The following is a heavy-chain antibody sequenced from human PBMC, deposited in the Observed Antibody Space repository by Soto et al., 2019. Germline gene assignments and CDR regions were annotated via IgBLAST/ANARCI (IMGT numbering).Heavy chain of an antibody. CDR1: VFTVNSNY. V-gene: IGHV3-53*01. Sequence: VVSLILACSSSVFTVNSNYITWVRQAAVNWLEWVSFLYSGGSAYYADSVRGLFTISRDNSKNTLYLQMNSLRAEDTAMYYCKRGSVHIKYWGKGAQVNVSS. J-gene: IGHJ4*02. CDR2: LYSGGSA. CDR3: KRGSVHIKY.